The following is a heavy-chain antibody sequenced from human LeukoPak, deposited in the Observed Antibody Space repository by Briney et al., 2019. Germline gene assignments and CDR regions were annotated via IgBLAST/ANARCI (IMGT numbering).Heavy chain of an antibody. D-gene: IGHD6-19*01. CDR1: GGSISSSSYY. V-gene: IGHV4-39*07. J-gene: IGHJ4*02. Sequence: SETLSLTCTVSGGSISSSSYYWGWIRQPPGKGLEWIGSIYYSGSTYYNPSLKSRVTISVDTSKNQFSLKLSSVTAADTAVYYCARDRDSSGWYGSWGQGTLVTVSS. CDR3: ARDRDSSGWYGS. CDR2: IYYSGST.